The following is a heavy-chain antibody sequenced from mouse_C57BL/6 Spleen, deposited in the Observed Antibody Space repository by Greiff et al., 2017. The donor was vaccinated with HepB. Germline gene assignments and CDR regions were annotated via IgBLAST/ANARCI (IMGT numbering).Heavy chain of an antibody. D-gene: IGHD3-2*02. J-gene: IGHJ2*01. CDR2: IDPETGGT. V-gene: IGHV1-15*01. CDR1: GYTFTDYE. Sequence: VKLVESGAELVRPGASVTLSCKASGYTFTDYEMHWVKQTPVHGLEWIGAIDPETGGTAYNQKFKGKAILTADKSSSTAYMELRSLTSEDSAVYYCTRRDSSGPQFDYWGQGTTLTVSS. CDR3: TRRDSSGPQFDY.